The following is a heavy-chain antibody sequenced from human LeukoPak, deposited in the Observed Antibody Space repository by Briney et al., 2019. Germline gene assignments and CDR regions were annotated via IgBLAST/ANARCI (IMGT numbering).Heavy chain of an antibody. CDR3: AKSEPGYSSGCPDY. J-gene: IGHJ4*02. CDR2: IRTTAEGAKYA. Sequence: GGSLRLSCATSGFSFTDYPMNWVRQAPGKGLEWISNIRTTAEGAKYAYYADSVKGRFTISRDTSKNALYLQMNSLRAEDTAVYYCAKSEPGYSSGCPDYWGQGTLVTVSS. CDR1: GFSFTDYP. V-gene: IGHV3-21*05. D-gene: IGHD6-19*01.